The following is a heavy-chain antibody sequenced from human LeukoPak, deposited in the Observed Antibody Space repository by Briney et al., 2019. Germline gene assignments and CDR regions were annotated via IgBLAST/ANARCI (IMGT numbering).Heavy chain of an antibody. CDR3: ARAYSGYDLYYYYGMDV. CDR2: INPSGGST. V-gene: IGHV1-46*01. CDR1: GYTFTSYY. Sequence: ASVKVSCKAPGYTFTSYYVHWVRQVPGQGLEWMGIINPSGGSTSYAQKFQGRVTMTRDTSTSTVYMELSSLRSEDTAVYYCARAYSGYDLYYYYGMDVWGQGTTVTVSS. J-gene: IGHJ6*02. D-gene: IGHD5-12*01.